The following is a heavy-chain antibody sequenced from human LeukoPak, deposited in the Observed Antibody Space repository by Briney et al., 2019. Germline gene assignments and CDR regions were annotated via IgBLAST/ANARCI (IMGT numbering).Heavy chain of an antibody. CDR2: INSDGSNT. CDR1: GFTLSSSY. J-gene: IGHJ4*02. V-gene: IGHV3-74*01. Sequence: PGGSLRLSCTASGFTLSSSYLSWVRQAPGKGLVWVSRINSDGSNTRYADSVEGRFTISRDNAKNTLYLQMNSLRAEDTAVYYCARDLELVYYDSSGYDYWGQGTLVTVSS. CDR3: ARDLELVYYDSSGYDY. D-gene: IGHD3-22*01.